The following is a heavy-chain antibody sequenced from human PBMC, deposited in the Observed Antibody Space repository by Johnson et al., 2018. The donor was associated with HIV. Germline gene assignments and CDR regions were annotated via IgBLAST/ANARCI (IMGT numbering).Heavy chain of an antibody. D-gene: IGHD3-3*01. CDR1: GFTFSSYA. J-gene: IGHJ3*02. CDR3: ASPVWSGYPFDAFDI. CDR2: ISYDGSNK. V-gene: IGHV3-30*04. Sequence: QVQLLESGGGVVQPGRSLRLSCAASGFTFSSYAMHWVRQAPGKGLEWVAVISYDGSNKYYADSVKGRFTISRDNSKSTLSLQMNSLRAEDTAVYYCASPVWSGYPFDAFDIWGHGTMVTVSS.